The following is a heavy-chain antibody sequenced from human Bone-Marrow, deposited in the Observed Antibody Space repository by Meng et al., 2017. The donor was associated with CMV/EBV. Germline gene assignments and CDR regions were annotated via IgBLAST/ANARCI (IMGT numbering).Heavy chain of an antibody. J-gene: IGHJ3*02. V-gene: IGHV4-59*01. CDR1: GGSISSYY. D-gene: IGHD3-16*02. CDR2: IYYSGST. CDR3: AGYIPGPDAFDI. Sequence: GSLRLSCTVPGGSISSYYWSWVRQPPGKGLEWIGYIYYSGSTNYNPSLKRRVTISVDTSKNQFSLKLSAVTAADTGVYYCAGYIPGPDAFDIWGQGTMVTVSS.